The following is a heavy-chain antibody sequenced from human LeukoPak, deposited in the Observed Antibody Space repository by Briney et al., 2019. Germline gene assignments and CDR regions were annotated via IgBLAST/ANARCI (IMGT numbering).Heavy chain of an antibody. CDR3: ARDGLTGRTDGTLDH. D-gene: IGHD1-20*01. V-gene: IGHV1-18*01. CDR2: IGAYNGSP. J-gene: IGHJ4*02. CDR1: GYTFMSYG. Sequence: GASVKVSCKASGYTFMSYGVTWVRQAPGQGLEWMGWIGAYNGSPKYAQKFQGRVTMTRDSSTSTAYMELRSLRPEDTAIYYCARDGLTGRTDGTLDHWGQGTLVTVSS.